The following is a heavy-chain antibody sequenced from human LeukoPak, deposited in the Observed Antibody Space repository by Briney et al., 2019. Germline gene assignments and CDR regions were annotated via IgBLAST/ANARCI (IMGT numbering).Heavy chain of an antibody. Sequence: GGSLRLSCAASGFTGSNNYMSWVRQAPGKGLEWVSVISGGGNTNYADSVKGRFTISRDNSKNTLYLQMNSLRAEDTAVYYCARYSYGLFDYWGQGTLVTVSS. J-gene: IGHJ4*02. CDR1: GFTGSNNY. V-gene: IGHV3-53*01. CDR3: ARYSYGLFDY. CDR2: ISGGGNT. D-gene: IGHD5-18*01.